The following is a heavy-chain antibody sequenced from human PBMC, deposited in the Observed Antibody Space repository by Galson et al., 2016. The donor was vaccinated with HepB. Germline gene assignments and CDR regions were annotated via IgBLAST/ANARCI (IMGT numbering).Heavy chain of an antibody. CDR2: ISRSTPTI. CDR3: ARGGGSAYYGMDV. D-gene: IGHD1-26*01. J-gene: IGHJ6*02. Sequence: SLRLSCAASGFIFSSYSMNWVRQAPGKGLEWVSYISRSTPTIYYADSVKGRFTVSRDNAKNSLYLQMNNLRDEDTAVYYCARGGGSAYYGMDVWGQGTTVTVSS. V-gene: IGHV3-48*02. CDR1: GFIFSSYS.